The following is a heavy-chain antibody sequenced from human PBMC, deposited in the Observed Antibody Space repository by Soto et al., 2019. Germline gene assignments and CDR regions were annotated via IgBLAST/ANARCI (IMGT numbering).Heavy chain of an antibody. V-gene: IGHV4-34*01. CDR1: GGSVNGYY. J-gene: IGHJ5*02. CDR2: INHTGGT. D-gene: IGHD3-3*01. Sequence: KPSETLSLTCAVYGGSVNGYYWNWIRQLPGKGLEWIGEINHTGGTHYNPSLKSRVTMSVDTSKNQFSLRLSSVTAADTAIYYCATRITVFGLLIPPFDHWGQGTQVTVSS. CDR3: ATRITVFGLLIPPFDH.